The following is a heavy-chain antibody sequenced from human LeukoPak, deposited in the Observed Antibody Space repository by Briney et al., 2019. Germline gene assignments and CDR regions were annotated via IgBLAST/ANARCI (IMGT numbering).Heavy chain of an antibody. CDR1: GGSITSNH. D-gene: IGHD4-17*01. CDR3: ARGFPTVTN. CDR2: INHGGGT. J-gene: IGHJ4*02. Sequence: PSETLSLTCTVSGGSITSNHWSWVRQPPGKGLEWIGEINHGGGTNYNPSLKSRVTISVDTSKNQFSLKLSSVTAADTAVYYCARGFPTVTNWGQGTLVTVSS. V-gene: IGHV4-34*01.